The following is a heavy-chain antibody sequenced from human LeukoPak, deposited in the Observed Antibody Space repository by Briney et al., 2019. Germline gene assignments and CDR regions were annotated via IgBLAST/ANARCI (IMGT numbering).Heavy chain of an antibody. J-gene: IGHJ5*02. D-gene: IGHD3-10*01. Sequence: SETLSLTCTVSGGSISSSSYYWGWIRQPPGKGLEWIGSIYYSGSTYYNPSLKSRVTISVDTSKNQFSLKLSSVTAADTAVYYCARQDRITMVRGVIPWGQGTLVTVSS. CDR3: ARQDRITMVRGVIP. CDR1: GGSISSSSYY. CDR2: IYYSGST. V-gene: IGHV4-39*01.